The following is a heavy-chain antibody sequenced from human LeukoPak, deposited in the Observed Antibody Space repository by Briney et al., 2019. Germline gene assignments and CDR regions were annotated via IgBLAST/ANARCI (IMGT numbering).Heavy chain of an antibody. J-gene: IGHJ3*02. D-gene: IGHD3-3*01. V-gene: IGHV4-38-2*02. CDR2: IFHSGST. CDR1: GYPIRNGYH. Sequence: PSETLSLTCSVSGYPIRNGYHWGWIRQPPGKGLEWIGRIFHSGSTNYNPSLTSRVTISVDTSENQISLKLSSVTAADTAVYYCARGGRITLFGVVIMRAFDIWGQGTMVTVSS. CDR3: ARGGRITLFGVVIMRAFDI.